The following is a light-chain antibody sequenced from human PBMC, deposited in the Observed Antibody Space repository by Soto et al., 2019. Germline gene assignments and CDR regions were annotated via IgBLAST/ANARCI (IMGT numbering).Light chain of an antibody. Sequence: IQLTQTPSSLSASVGDIVTITCRASQGISSFLAWYQQKPGKAPKLLIYAASSLQSGVPSRFSGSGVGPEFTLSVTSLQPEDFATYYCQQVESYPSTFGGGNNVEMK. CDR1: QGISSF. CDR2: AAS. J-gene: IGKJ4*02. CDR3: QQVESYPST. V-gene: IGKV1-9*01.